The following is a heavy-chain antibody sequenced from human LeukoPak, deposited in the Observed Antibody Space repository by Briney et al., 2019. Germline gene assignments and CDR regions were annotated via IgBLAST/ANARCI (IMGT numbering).Heavy chain of an antibody. D-gene: IGHD5-24*01. V-gene: IGHV4-39*01. J-gene: IGHJ4*02. CDR2: IYYSGST. Sequence: SETLSLTCTVSGGSISSSCYYWGWIRQPPGKGLGWIGSIYYSGSTYYNPSLKSRVTISVDTSKSQFALKLSSVTAADTAVYYCARVGDGYNIDYWGQGTLVTVSS. CDR3: ARVGDGYNIDY. CDR1: GGSISSSCYY.